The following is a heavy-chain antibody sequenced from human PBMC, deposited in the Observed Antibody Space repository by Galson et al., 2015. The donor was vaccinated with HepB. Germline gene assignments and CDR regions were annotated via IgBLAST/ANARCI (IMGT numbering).Heavy chain of an antibody. Sequence: SLRLSCAASGFTFRTFGMNWVRQVPGKGLEWVSFISSSSSSIFYTDLVKGRFTISRDNAKNVLYLQMNSLRADDTAMYYCARDLGVERSALTLDYWGQGTLVTVSS. CDR2: ISSSSSSI. CDR3: ARDLGVERSALTLDY. V-gene: IGHV3-21*06. CDR1: GFTFRTFG. D-gene: IGHD1-14*01. J-gene: IGHJ4*02.